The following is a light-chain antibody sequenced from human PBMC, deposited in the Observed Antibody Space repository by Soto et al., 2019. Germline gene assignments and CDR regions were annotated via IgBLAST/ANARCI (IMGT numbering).Light chain of an antibody. Sequence: QSVLTQPASVSGSPGQSITISCTGTSSDVGGYNYVSWYQQHPGKAPKLMIYDVSNRPSGVSNRFSGSKSGNTASLTISGLQAEDEADYYCSSYRSSSTYVFGTGTKLIVL. CDR2: DVS. CDR1: SSDVGGYNY. V-gene: IGLV2-14*01. CDR3: SSYRSSSTYV. J-gene: IGLJ1*01.